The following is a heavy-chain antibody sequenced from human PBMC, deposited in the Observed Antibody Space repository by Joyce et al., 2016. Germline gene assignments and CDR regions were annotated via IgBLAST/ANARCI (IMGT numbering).Heavy chain of an antibody. V-gene: IGHV3-21*01. CDR2: ISSNRNYI. Sequence: EVQLVESGGGLVRPGGSLRLSCAASGFTFSSYSMNWVRQATGKGLEWVSFISSNRNYIYYADSVKGRFTISRDNAKSSLFLQMDSLRAEDTAVYYCARNSAPRASTYYGLDVWGQGTTVTVSS. CDR1: GFTFSSYS. D-gene: IGHD5/OR15-5a*01. CDR3: ARNSAPRASTYYGLDV. J-gene: IGHJ6*02.